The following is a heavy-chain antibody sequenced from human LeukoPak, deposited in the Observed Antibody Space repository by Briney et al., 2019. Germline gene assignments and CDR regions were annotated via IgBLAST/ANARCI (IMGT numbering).Heavy chain of an antibody. D-gene: IGHD5-18*01. CDR1: AFTFSTYS. Sequence: GGSLRLSCAASAFTFSTYSMNWVRQAPGKGLEWVSYISSSSLSLYYADSVKGRFTISRDKAKNSLYLQMNSLRAEDTAVYYCARDPTPTQLWFRGSFDYWGQGALVTVSS. CDR2: ISSSSLSL. V-gene: IGHV3-48*01. CDR3: ARDPTPTQLWFRGSFDY. J-gene: IGHJ4*02.